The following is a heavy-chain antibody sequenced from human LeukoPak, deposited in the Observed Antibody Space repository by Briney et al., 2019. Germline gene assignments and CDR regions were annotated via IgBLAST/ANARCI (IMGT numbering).Heavy chain of an antibody. CDR3: ARGWQLGN. D-gene: IGHD6-6*01. CDR1: GFTFSNSE. V-gene: IGHV3-48*03. CDR2: ISTSGSSR. Sequence: GGSLRLSCAASGFTFSNSEMSWVRRAPGKGLEWVSYISTSGSSRFYADSVKGRFTVSRDNAKNSLYLQMNSLRAEDTAVYYCARGWQLGNWGQGTLVTVSS. J-gene: IGHJ4*02.